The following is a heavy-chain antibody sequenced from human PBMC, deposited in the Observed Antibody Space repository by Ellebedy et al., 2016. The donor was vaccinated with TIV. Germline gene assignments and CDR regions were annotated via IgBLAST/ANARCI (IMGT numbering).Heavy chain of an antibody. V-gene: IGHV1-18*01. Sequence: ASVKVSCKASGYTFTSYGISWVRQAPGHGLEWMGWISAYNGNTNYAQKLQDRVTMTTDISTSTAYMEMRSLRSDDTAVYYCARGHVALAAAGRWGQGTLVTVSS. CDR2: ISAYNGNT. D-gene: IGHD6-13*01. CDR3: ARGHVALAAAGR. J-gene: IGHJ4*02. CDR1: GYTFTSYG.